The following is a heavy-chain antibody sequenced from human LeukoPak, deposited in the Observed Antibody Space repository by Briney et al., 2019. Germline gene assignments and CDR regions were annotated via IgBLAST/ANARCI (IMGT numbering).Heavy chain of an antibody. CDR2: ISVYNGYT. Sequence: APVKVSCKASGYTFNNYGISWVRQAPGQGLEWIGWISVYNGYTNYAHKLQGRVTLTTDTSTSTAYMELRSLRSDDTAVYYCARDKSQSVLLENWFDPWGQGTLVTVSS. J-gene: IGHJ5*02. CDR1: GYTFNNYG. V-gene: IGHV1-18*01. D-gene: IGHD2-15*01. CDR3: ARDKSQSVLLENWFDP.